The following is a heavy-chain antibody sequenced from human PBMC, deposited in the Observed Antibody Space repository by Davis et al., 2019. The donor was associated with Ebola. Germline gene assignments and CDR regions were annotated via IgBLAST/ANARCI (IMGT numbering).Heavy chain of an antibody. CDR1: GYIFTSYY. CDR3: ARADPGDPEDY. J-gene: IGHJ4*02. CDR2: ISCYNGKT. Sequence: ASVKVSCKASGYIFTSYYIAWVRQAPGQGLEWMGWISCYNGKTDYAQIVQGRVSMTVDTSTSTAYMELRSLRSDDTALYFCARADPGDPEDYWGQGTVVTVSS. V-gene: IGHV1-18*01.